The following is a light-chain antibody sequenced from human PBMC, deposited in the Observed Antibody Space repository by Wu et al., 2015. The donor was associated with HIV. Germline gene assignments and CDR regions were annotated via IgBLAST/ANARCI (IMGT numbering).Light chain of an antibody. J-gene: IGKJ2*03. CDR3: QQCNDWSYS. CDR2: GAS. Sequence: EIVMTQSPATLSVSPGERVTLSCRASQSVSSNLAWYQQRPDQAPRLLIYGASTRATGIPARFSGSGSGTEFTLTINSLQSEDFAVYYCQQCNDWSYSFGQGTKLEIK. CDR1: QSVSSN. V-gene: IGKV3-15*01.